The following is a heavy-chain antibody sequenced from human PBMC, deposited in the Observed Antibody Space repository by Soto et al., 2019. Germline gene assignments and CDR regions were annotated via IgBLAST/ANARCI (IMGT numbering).Heavy chain of an antibody. D-gene: IGHD6-19*01. CDR1: GFSLSTSGMR. J-gene: IGHJ4*02. CDR2: IDWDGGK. Sequence: SGPTLVNPTQTLTLTCTVSGFSLSTSGMRVNWIRQPPGKALEWLARIDWDGGKFYSASLQTRLTIAKDTSKNQVVLTMINVDLVDTAPYYCSRISYMSGWSYYFDYWGQGTLVTVSS. V-gene: IGHV2-70*04. CDR3: SRISYMSGWSYYFDY.